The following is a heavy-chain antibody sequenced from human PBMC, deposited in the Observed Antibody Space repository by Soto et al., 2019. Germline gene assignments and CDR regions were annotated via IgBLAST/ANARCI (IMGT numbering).Heavy chain of an antibody. D-gene: IGHD2-2*01. CDR2: ISGSGGST. Sequence: EVQLLESGGGLVQPGGSLRLSCAASGFTFSSYAMSWVRQAPGKGLEWVSAISGSGGSTYYADSVKGRFTISRDNSKNTLYLQLNSLRAADTAVYYCAKEEDTVVGPYYGMDVWGHGTTVTVSS. CDR3: AKEEDTVVGPYYGMDV. CDR1: GFTFSSYA. J-gene: IGHJ6*02. V-gene: IGHV3-23*01.